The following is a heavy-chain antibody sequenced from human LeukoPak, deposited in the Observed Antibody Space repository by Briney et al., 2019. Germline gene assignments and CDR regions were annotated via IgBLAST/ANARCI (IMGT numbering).Heavy chain of an antibody. D-gene: IGHD6-19*01. J-gene: IGHJ4*02. Sequence: GSLRLSCAASGFTFSSYWMSWIRQPPGRGLEWIGYIYYSGSTNYNPSLKSRVTISVDTSKNQFSLKLSSVTAADTAVYYCAKGGHSSGWYHDYWGQGTLVTVSS. CDR1: GFTFSSYW. V-gene: IGHV4-59*01. CDR2: IYYSGST. CDR3: AKGGHSSGWYHDY.